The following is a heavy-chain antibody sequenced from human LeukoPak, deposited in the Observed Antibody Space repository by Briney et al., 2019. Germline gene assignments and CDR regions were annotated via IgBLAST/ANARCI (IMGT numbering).Heavy chain of an antibody. V-gene: IGHV3-30-3*01. CDR1: GFTFSSYA. CDR2: ISYDGSNK. D-gene: IGHD3-22*01. CDR3: ASALVVITTPGNY. Sequence: GSLRLSCAASGFTFSSYAMHWVRQAPGKGLEWVAVISYDGSNKYYADSVKGRFTISRDNSKNTLYLQMNSLRAEDTAVYYCASALVVITTPGNYWGQGTLVTVSS. J-gene: IGHJ4*02.